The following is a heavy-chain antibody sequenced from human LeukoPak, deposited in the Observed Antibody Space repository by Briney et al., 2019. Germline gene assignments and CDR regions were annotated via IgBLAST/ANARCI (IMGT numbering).Heavy chain of an antibody. CDR1: GFSFSSYA. Sequence: SGGSLRLSCAASGFSFSSYAMSWVRQAPGKGLAWVSGISGSGDSTYYADSVKGRFTISRDNSKNTLYLQMNSLRAEDTAVYYCAKRGAEVGTTVAPGDYWGQGTLLTVSS. J-gene: IGHJ4*02. CDR3: AKRGAEVGTTVAPGDY. D-gene: IGHD1-26*01. CDR2: ISGSGDST. V-gene: IGHV3-23*01.